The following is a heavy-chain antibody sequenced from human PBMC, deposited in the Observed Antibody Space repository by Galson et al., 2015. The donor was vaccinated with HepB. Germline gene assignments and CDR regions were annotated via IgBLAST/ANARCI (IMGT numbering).Heavy chain of an antibody. Sequence: SLRLSCAVSGFTFSSHGMSWLRQAPGEGLEWVSSISGSGGETFYRDSVKGRFTISRDNPKSTLYLQLNSLRAEDTAVYYCAKIAVTAKWYFDFWGRGTLVTVSS. J-gene: IGHJ2*01. V-gene: IGHV3-23*01. CDR1: GFTFSSHG. CDR2: ISGSGGET. CDR3: AKIAVTAKWYFDF. D-gene: IGHD6-19*01.